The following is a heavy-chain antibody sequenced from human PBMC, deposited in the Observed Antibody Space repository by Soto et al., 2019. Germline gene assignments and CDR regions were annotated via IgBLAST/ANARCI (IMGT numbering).Heavy chain of an antibody. CDR2: IYWNDDK. V-gene: IGHV2-5*01. Sequence: QITLKESGPTLVKPTQTLTLTCTFSGFSLSTSGVGVGWIRQPPGKALEWLALIYWNDDKRYSPSLRSRLTSTKDTSKTQVVLTMTNMGPVDTATYYCAHRQKRDYYGNSVYYRDYWGQGTLVTVSS. CDR1: GFSLSTSGVG. CDR3: AHRQKRDYYGNSVYYRDY. D-gene: IGHD3-22*01. J-gene: IGHJ4*02.